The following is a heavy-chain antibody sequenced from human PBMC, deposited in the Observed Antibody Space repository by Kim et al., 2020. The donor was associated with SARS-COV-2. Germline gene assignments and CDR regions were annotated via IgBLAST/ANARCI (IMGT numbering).Heavy chain of an antibody. Sequence: YNPSLKSRVTMSVDTSKNEFSLHLTSVTAADTAVYYCARDRGYGPFDYWGQGILVTVSS. J-gene: IGHJ4*02. V-gene: IGHV4-4*06. D-gene: IGHD5-18*01. CDR3: ARDRGYGPFDY.